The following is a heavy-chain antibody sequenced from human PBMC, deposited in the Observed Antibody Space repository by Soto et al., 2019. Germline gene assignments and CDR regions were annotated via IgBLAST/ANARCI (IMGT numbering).Heavy chain of an antibody. V-gene: IGHV1-69*11. CDR1: GGTFSSSG. D-gene: IGHD1-20*01. Sequence: QVHLVQSGTEVKKPGSSVKVSCKASGGTFSSSGFSWVRQAPGQGLEWMGMIVPSLDTTNYAQKFQARVTITSDEVTSTAYMELRSLRSEDTAVYYCAIWPQPRYPADPSAVDVWGQGTRVIVYS. J-gene: IGHJ6*02. CDR2: IVPSLDTT. CDR3: AIWPQPRYPADPSAVDV.